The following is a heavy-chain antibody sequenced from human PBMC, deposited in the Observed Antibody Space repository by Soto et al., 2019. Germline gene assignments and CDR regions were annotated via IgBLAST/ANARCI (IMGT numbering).Heavy chain of an antibody. CDR2: INLRGGTT. D-gene: IGHD4-17*01. J-gene: IGHJ4*02. V-gene: IGHV1-46*02. Sequence: QVQLMQSGAEVRKPGASVRLSCETSGYNFNQYYIHWVRQAPGDGLEGMGIINLRGGTTEYAHKFRGGVTVTGDTSTSTAYMELRSLRSEDTAIYFCARGPDDCDVPRWDYWGQGTLVTVSS. CDR1: GYNFNQYY. CDR3: ARGPDDCDVPRWDY.